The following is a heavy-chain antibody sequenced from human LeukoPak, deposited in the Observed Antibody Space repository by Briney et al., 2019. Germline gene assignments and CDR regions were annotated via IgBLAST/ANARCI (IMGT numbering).Heavy chain of an antibody. CDR3: ASGLRDGYNLDY. Sequence: SGTPSLTCTVSGGSISSYYWSWIRQPPGKGLEWIGYIYYSGSTNYNPSLKSRVTISVDTSKNQFSLKLSSVTAADTAVYYCASGLRDGYNLDYWGQGTLVIVSS. J-gene: IGHJ4*02. V-gene: IGHV4-59*01. D-gene: IGHD5-24*01. CDR2: IYYSGST. CDR1: GGSISSYY.